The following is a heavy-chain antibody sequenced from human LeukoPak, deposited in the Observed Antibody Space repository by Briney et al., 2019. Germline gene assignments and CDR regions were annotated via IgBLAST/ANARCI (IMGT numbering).Heavy chain of an antibody. Sequence: SETLSLTCSVSGGSIGSDYWSWIRQPPGKGLEWIGYMYYTGSTNYNPSFKSRVTVSLATSKTQFSLKLNSVTPADTAVYYCARVSVVYGMVVWGQGTTITVSS. CDR2: MYYTGST. V-gene: IGHV4-59*12. CDR1: GGSIGSDY. J-gene: IGHJ6*01. CDR3: ARVSVVYGMVV.